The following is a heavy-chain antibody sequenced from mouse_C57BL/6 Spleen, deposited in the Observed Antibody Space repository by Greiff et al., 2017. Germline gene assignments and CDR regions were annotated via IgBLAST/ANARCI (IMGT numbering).Heavy chain of an antibody. CDR2: SDPSDSDN. Sequence: QVQLQQPGAELVMPGASVKLSCKASGYTFTSYWMHWVKQRPGQGLEWLGESDPSDSDNNYNQTFKGKSTLTVDKSSSTAYMQLSSRTSEDSAVYYCAAGNSYAMDYWGQGTSVTVSS. CDR1: GYTFTSYW. D-gene: IGHD2-1*01. J-gene: IGHJ4*01. V-gene: IGHV1-69*01. CDR3: AAGNSYAMDY.